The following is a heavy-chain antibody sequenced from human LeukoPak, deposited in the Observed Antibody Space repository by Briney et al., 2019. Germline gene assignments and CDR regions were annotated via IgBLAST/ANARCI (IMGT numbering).Heavy chain of an antibody. V-gene: IGHV4-4*02. CDR3: ARGGRSGDSSGYFDY. Sequence: SGTLSLTCAVSGGSISSSNWLSWVRQPPGKGLEWIGEIYHSGSTDYNPSLKIRVTISVYTSKNQFSLKLSSVTAADTAVYYCARGGRSGDSSGYFDYWGQGALVTVSS. CDR2: IYHSGST. D-gene: IGHD3-22*01. J-gene: IGHJ4*02. CDR1: GGSISSSNW.